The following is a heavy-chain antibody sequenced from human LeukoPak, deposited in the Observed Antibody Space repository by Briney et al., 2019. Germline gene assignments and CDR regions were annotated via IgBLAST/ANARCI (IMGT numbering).Heavy chain of an antibody. V-gene: IGHV3-7*01. CDR3: ASSGWSGWYVGY. J-gene: IGHJ4*02. CDR1: GFTFSSYW. CDR2: IKQDGIEK. Sequence: PGGSLRLSCAASGFTFSSYWMSWVRQAPGKGLEWVANIKQDGIEKYYVDSVKGRFTISRDNAKNSLYLQMNSLRAEDTAVYYCASSGWSGWYVGYWGQGNLVTVSS. D-gene: IGHD6-19*01.